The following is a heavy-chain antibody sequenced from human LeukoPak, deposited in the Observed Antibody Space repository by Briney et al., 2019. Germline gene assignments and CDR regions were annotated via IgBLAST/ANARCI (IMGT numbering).Heavy chain of an antibody. Sequence: GGSLRLSCVASGFTLSSYSMNWVRQAPGRGLEWVSSISSSSSYIYYADSVKGRFTISRDNAKNSLYLQMNSLRAEDTAVYYCARDAGYSSGFDAFDIWGQGTMVTVSS. V-gene: IGHV3-21*01. CDR1: GFTLSSYS. CDR2: ISSSSSYI. D-gene: IGHD6-19*01. J-gene: IGHJ3*02. CDR3: ARDAGYSSGFDAFDI.